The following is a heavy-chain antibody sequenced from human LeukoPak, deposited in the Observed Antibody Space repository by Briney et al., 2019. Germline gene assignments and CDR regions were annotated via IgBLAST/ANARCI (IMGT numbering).Heavy chain of an antibody. Sequence: GRSLRLSCAASGFTFSDYYMTWIRQAPGKGLEWVSYISSSGTTKFYADSVKGRFTISRDNAKNSLYLQMNSLRAEDAAVYYCARDRGAIPATDSWGQGILVTVSS. J-gene: IGHJ4*02. V-gene: IGHV3-11*01. CDR2: ISSSGTTK. D-gene: IGHD3-10*01. CDR1: GFTFSDYY. CDR3: ARDRGAIPATDS.